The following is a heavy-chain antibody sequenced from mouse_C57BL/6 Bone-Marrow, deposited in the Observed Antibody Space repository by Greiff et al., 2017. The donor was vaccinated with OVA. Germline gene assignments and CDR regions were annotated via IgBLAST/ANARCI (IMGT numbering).Heavy chain of an antibody. Sequence: VHVKQSGAELVRPGASVKLSCTASGFNIKDDYMHWVKQRPEQGLEWIGWIDPENGDTEYASKFQGKATITADTSSNTAYLQLSSLTSEDTAVYYCTTWGNYRVSFAYWGQGTLVTVSA. CDR1: GFNIKDDY. D-gene: IGHD2-1*01. CDR3: TTWGNYRVSFAY. CDR2: IDPENGDT. V-gene: IGHV14-4*01. J-gene: IGHJ3*01.